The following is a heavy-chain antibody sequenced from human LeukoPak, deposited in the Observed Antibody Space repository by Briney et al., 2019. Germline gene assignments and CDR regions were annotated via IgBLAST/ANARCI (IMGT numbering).Heavy chain of an antibody. Sequence: SETLSLTCSVSGDSISSHYWGWIRQTPGKGLEWIGYVYYSGTTVYNPSLRSRVTVSVDTSRNEFSLKLSSMTTADTAVYYCARVVETIQWATWFDPWGQGTLVTVSS. CDR1: GDSISSHY. CDR2: VYYSGTT. D-gene: IGHD5-24*01. CDR3: ARVVETIQWATWFDP. V-gene: IGHV4-59*11. J-gene: IGHJ5*02.